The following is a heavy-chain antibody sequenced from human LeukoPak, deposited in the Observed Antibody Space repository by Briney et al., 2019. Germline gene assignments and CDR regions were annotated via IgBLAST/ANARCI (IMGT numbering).Heavy chain of an antibody. CDR1: GFTFSRYG. CDR2: ISDSGGST. D-gene: IGHD6-19*01. CDR3: GKDQSSQWLVAPADY. Sequence: SGGSLRLSCAASGFTFSRYGLSWVRQAPGEGLEWVSGISDSGGSTYSTDSVKGRFTISRDNSKNTLYLQMNSLRADDTAVYYCGKDQSSQWLVAPADYWGQGTLVTVSS. V-gene: IGHV3-23*01. J-gene: IGHJ4*02.